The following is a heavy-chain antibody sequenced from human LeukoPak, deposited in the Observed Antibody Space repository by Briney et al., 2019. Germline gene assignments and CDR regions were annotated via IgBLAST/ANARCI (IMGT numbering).Heavy chain of an antibody. V-gene: IGHV4-59*08. Sequence: SETLSLTCTVSGGSINNYYWIWIRQPPGRGLEWIGYIHYSGSTNYKLSLKSRVTISVDTSKKQFSLKLNSVTAADTAVYYCARGYCSGGSCYTKYYFDYWGQGTLVTVSS. CDR1: GGSINNYY. CDR3: ARGYCSGGSCYTKYYFDY. D-gene: IGHD2-15*01. J-gene: IGHJ4*02. CDR2: IHYSGST.